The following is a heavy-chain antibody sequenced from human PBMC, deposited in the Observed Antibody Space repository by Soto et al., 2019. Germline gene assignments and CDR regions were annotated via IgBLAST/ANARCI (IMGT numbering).Heavy chain of an antibody. CDR1: GESVSSNSAA. D-gene: IGHD6-19*01. V-gene: IGHV6-1*01. CDR2: TYYRSRWYN. Sequence: PSQALPLTCVISGESVSSNSAAWNWIRQSPSRGLEWLGRTYYRSRWYNDYAVSVRSRITVNADTSKNQFSLHLNSVTPEDTAVYYCAKTSSLQWYDMDVRDKGTTVTVSS. CDR3: AKTSSLQWYDMDV. J-gene: IGHJ6*03.